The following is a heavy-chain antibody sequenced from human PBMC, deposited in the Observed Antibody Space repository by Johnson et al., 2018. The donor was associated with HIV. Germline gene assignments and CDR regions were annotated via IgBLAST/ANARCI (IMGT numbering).Heavy chain of an antibody. Sequence: VQLLESGGGVVRPGGSLRLSCAASGFTFDDYDMSWVRQAPGKGLEWVANIKQDGSEKYYADSVKGRFTISRDNAKNSLYLQMNSLRAGDTAVYYCATGNYYGSGSYAGYSAPFDIWGQGTMVTVSS. D-gene: IGHD3-10*01. CDR2: IKQDGSEK. CDR1: GFTFDDYD. J-gene: IGHJ3*02. CDR3: ATGNYYGSGSYAGYSAPFDI. V-gene: IGHV3-7*01.